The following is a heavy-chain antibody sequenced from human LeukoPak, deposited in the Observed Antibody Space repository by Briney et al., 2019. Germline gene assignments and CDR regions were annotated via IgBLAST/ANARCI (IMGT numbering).Heavy chain of an antibody. V-gene: IGHV3-74*01. Sequence: PGGSLRLSCGASGFTFRTSWMHWVRQAPGKGLMWVSFINRDGSTTSHADSVKGRFTISRDNGKNMVYLQMNRRSEEDTAVYYCATDREYSQEPWGQGTLVIVSS. CDR2: INRDGSTT. J-gene: IGHJ4*02. D-gene: IGHD5-12*01. CDR1: GFTFRTSW. CDR3: ATDREYSQEP.